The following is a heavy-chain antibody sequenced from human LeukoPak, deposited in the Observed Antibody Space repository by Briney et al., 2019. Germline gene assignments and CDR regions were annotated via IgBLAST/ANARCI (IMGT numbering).Heavy chain of an antibody. CDR1: GFTFSSYA. J-gene: IGHJ4*02. V-gene: IGHV3-23*01. CDR3: AKDRRSSSHDSVVIKEHYFDY. D-gene: IGHD6-13*01. Sequence: GGSLRLSCAASGFTFSSYAMSWVRQAPGKGLEWVSAISGSGGSTYYADSVKGRFTISRDNSKNTLYLQMNSLRAEDTAVYYCAKDRRSSSHDSVVIKEHYFDYWGQGTLVTVSS. CDR2: ISGSGGST.